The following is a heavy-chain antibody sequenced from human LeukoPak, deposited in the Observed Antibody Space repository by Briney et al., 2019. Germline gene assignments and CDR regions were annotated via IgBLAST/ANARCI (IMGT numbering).Heavy chain of an antibody. D-gene: IGHD3-10*01. J-gene: IGHJ4*02. CDR2: ISSSSSYI. CDR1: GFTFSSYA. Sequence: GGSLRLSCAASGFTFSSYAMNWVRQAPGKGLEWVSSISSSSSYIYYADSVKGRFTISRDNAKNSLYLQMNSLRAEDTAVYYCAGRGYGSGSYSYWGQGTLVTVSS. CDR3: AGRGYGSGSYSY. V-gene: IGHV3-21*01.